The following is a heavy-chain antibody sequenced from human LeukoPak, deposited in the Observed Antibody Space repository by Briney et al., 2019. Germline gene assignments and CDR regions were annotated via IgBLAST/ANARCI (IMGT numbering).Heavy chain of an antibody. CDR1: GFTFSSYS. CDR2: ISTSSIYI. J-gene: IGHJ5*02. V-gene: IGHV3-21*01. CDR3: ARSQPRDSGTYLFDWFDP. D-gene: IGHD3-10*01. Sequence: GGSLRLSCAVSGFTFSSYSMNWVRQAPGKGLEWVSSISTSSIYIYYADSVKGRFTISRDNAKNSLYLQLNSLRAEDTAVYYCARSQPRDSGTYLFDWFDPWGQGTLVTVSS.